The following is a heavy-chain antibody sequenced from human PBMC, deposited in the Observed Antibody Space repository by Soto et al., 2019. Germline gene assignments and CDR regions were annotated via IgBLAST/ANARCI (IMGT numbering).Heavy chain of an antibody. CDR2: ISSSSSYI. Sequence: PGGSLRLSCAASGFTFSSYSMNWVRQAPGKGLEWVSSISSSSSYIYYADSVKGRFTISRDNAKNSLYLQMNSLRAEDTAVYYCARENDFWSGYYYHYYYGMDVWGQGTTVTVSS. J-gene: IGHJ6*02. D-gene: IGHD3-3*01. V-gene: IGHV3-21*01. CDR1: GFTFSSYS. CDR3: ARENDFWSGYYYHYYYGMDV.